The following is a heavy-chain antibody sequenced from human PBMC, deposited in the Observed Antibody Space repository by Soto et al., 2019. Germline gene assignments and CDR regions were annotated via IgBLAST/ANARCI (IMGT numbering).Heavy chain of an antibody. Sequence: SETLSLTCAVYGGSFSDHYWSWIRQPPGKGLEWIGEINHSGSTNYNPSLKSRVTISVDTSKNQFSLKLSSVTAADTAVYYCAGNSIAVAGKGDYWGQGTLVTVSS. J-gene: IGHJ4*02. D-gene: IGHD6-19*01. CDR2: INHSGST. CDR1: GGSFSDHY. CDR3: AGNSIAVAGKGDY. V-gene: IGHV4-34*01.